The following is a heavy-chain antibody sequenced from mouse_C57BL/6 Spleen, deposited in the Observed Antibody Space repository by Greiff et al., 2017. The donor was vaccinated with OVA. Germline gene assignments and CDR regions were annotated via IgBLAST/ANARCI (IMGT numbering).Heavy chain of an antibody. J-gene: IGHJ3*01. CDR1: GFTFTDYN. CDR2: INPNNGGT. V-gene: IGHV1-18*01. Sequence: EVQLQQSGPELVKPGASVKISCTASGFTFTDYNMDWVKQSPGKSLEWIGDINPNNGGTIYNQKFKGKATLTVGKSSSTAYMRLRSLTSEDTAVYYCALANWDPGFAYWGQGTLVTVSA. D-gene: IGHD4-1*01. CDR3: ALANWDPGFAY.